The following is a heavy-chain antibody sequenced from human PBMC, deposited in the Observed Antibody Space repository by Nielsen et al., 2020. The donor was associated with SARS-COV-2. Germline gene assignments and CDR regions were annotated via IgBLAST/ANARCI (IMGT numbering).Heavy chain of an antibody. CDR2: IKPDGSEK. V-gene: IGHV3-7*01. CDR3: AASSGYYHPPDY. Sequence: GGSLRLSCAASGFTFSSLWMSWVRQVPGKGLEWVADIKPDGSEKVYVDSVKGRFTISRDNAKNSLYLQMNSLRAEDTAVYYCAASSGYYHPPDYWGQGTLVTVSS. CDR1: GFTFSSLW. J-gene: IGHJ4*02. D-gene: IGHD3-22*01.